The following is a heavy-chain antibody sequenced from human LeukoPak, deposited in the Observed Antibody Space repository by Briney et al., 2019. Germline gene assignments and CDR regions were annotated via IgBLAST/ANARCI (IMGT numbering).Heavy chain of an antibody. J-gene: IGHJ4*02. CDR2: IYYSGST. CDR1: GGSISSSSYY. V-gene: IGHV4-39*01. CDR3: ANMAVAGTFDY. D-gene: IGHD6-19*01. Sequence: PSETLSLTCTVSGGSISSSSYYWGWLRQPPGTGLEWIGTIYYSGSTYYNPSLKSRVTISVDTSKNQFSLKLSSVTAADTAVYFCANMAVAGTFDYWGQGTLVTVSS.